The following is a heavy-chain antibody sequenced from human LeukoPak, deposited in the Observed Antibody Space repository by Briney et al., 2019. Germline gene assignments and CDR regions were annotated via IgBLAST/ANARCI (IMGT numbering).Heavy chain of an antibody. CDR1: GYTFTHHG. CDR3: ARDRFGESSPYYYYGMDV. CDR2: ISAYNGNT. D-gene: IGHD3-16*01. J-gene: IGHJ6*02. Sequence: ASVKVSCKASGYTFTHHGISWVRQAPGQGLEWMGWISAYNGNTNYAQKLQGRVTMTTDTSTSTAYMELRSLRSDDTAVYYCARDRFGESSPYYYYGMDVWGQGTTVTVSS. V-gene: IGHV1-18*01.